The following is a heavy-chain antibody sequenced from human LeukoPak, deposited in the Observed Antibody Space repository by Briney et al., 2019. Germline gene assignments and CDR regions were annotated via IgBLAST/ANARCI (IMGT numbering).Heavy chain of an antibody. D-gene: IGHD6-19*01. CDR1: GFTFSSYG. V-gene: IGHV3-30*03. Sequence: GGSLRLSCAASGFTFSSYGMHWVRQAPGKGLEWVAVISYDGSNKYYADSVKGRFTISRDNAKNTLYLQMNSLRAEDTAVYFCARGSGWLYYFDYWGQGTLVTVSS. J-gene: IGHJ4*02. CDR2: ISYDGSNK. CDR3: ARGSGWLYYFDY.